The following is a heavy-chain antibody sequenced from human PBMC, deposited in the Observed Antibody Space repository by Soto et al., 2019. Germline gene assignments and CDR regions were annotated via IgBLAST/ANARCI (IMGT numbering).Heavy chain of an antibody. CDR1: GDSISSSTYY. CDR2: IYHTGTT. D-gene: IGHD6-6*01. V-gene: IGHV4-39*01. CDR3: ARPYFSSSSLFDY. J-gene: IGHJ4*02. Sequence: SETLSLTCTVSGDSISSSTYYWGWIRQPPGKGLEWIGCIYHTGTTYYNPSLKSRVTISVDTSKNQFSLKLSSVTAADTAVYYCARPYFSSSSLFDYWGQGTLVTVS.